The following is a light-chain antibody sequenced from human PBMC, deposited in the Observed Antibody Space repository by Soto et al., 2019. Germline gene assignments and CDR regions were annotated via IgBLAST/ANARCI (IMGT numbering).Light chain of an antibody. J-gene: IGLJ1*01. Sequence: VLTQPPSVSGAPGQRVTISCTGSSSNIGAGYDVHWYQQLPGTAPKLLIYGNSNRPSGVPDRFSGSKSGTSASLAITGLQAEDEADYYCQSYNSSLSGYVFGTGTKVTVL. CDR2: GNS. CDR3: QSYNSSLSGYV. V-gene: IGLV1-40*01. CDR1: SSNIGAGYD.